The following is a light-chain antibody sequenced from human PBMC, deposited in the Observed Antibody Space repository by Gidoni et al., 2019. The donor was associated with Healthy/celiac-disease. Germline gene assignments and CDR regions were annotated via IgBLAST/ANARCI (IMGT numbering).Light chain of an antibody. CDR2: AAS. J-gene: IGKJ4*01. CDR3: QQLNSYPLT. Sequence: DIQLTQSPSFLSASVGDRVTITCRASQGISSYLAWYQQKPGKATKLLIYAASTLQSGVPSRCSGSGSGTEFTLTISSLQPEDFATYYCQQLNSYPLTFGGGTKVEIK. CDR1: QGISSY. V-gene: IGKV1-9*01.